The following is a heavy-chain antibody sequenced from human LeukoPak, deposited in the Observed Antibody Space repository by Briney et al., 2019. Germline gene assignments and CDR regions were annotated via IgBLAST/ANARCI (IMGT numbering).Heavy chain of an antibody. D-gene: IGHD4-11*01. CDR1: GFTFRGYG. J-gene: IGHJ4*02. CDR3: AKDAAANVDYPYYFDY. V-gene: IGHV3-23*01. Sequence: PGGSLRLSCAASGFTFRGYGMSWVRQAPGKGLERVSDIRGSGVTTYYADSVKGRFTISRDNSRTTLYLLMNSLRAEDTAVYYCAKDAAANVDYPYYFDYWGQGALVTVSS. CDR2: IRGSGVTT.